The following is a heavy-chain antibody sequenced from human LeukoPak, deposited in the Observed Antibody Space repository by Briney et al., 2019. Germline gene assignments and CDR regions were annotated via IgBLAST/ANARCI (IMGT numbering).Heavy chain of an antibody. CDR3: ARGGKSELGTCDY. J-gene: IGHJ4*02. CDR2: INPNNGGT. Sequence: GASVRVSCKASGYTFTGYYMHWVRQAPGQGLEWMGWINPNNGGTNYAQRFQGRVTMTTDTSISTAYMEPSRLRSDDTAVYYCARGGKSELGTCDYWGQGTLVTVSS. D-gene: IGHD7-27*01. V-gene: IGHV1-2*02. CDR1: GYTFTGYY.